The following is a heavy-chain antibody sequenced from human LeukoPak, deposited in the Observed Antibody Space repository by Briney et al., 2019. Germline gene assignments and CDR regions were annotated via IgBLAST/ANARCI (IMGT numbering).Heavy chain of an antibody. V-gene: IGHV1-69*05. CDR3: ARVRGSLAVVVPAALPPSAIGAFDI. D-gene: IGHD2-2*01. J-gene: IGHJ3*02. CDR1: GGTFSSYA. Sequence: ASVKVSCKASGGTFSSYAIIWVRQAPGQGLEWMGGIIPIFGTANYAQKFQGRVTITTDESTSTAYMELSSLRSEDTAVYYCARVRGSLAVVVPAALPPSAIGAFDIWGQGTMVTVSS. CDR2: IIPIFGTA.